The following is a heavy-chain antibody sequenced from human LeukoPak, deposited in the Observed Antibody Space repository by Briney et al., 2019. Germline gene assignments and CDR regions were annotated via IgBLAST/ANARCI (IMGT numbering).Heavy chain of an antibody. D-gene: IGHD1-26*01. CDR3: ARVSSMGAVYYFDY. J-gene: IGHJ4*02. Sequence: GGSLRLSCAASGFTFSSYSMNWVRQAPGKGLEWVSSISSSSSYIYYADSVKGRFTISRDNAKNSPYLQMNSLRAEDTAVYYCARVSSMGAVYYFDYWGQGTLVTVSS. CDR2: ISSSSSYI. V-gene: IGHV3-21*01. CDR1: GFTFSSYS.